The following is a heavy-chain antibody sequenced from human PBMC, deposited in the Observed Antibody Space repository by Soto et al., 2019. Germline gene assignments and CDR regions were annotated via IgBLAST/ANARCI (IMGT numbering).Heavy chain of an antibody. D-gene: IGHD3-16*01. CDR3: ARDGMGPFDY. CDR1: GGSVSSYQ. CDR2: TSYSGNT. V-gene: IGHV4-59*02. Sequence: QVQLQESGPGLLKPSETLSLTCTISGGSVSSYQWSWIRQPPGKGLEWIGLTSYSGNTVYNPSLKSRVAFSVDTSKNHFSLTLTSVTAADTAVYYCARDGMGPFDYWGQGTLVTVSS. J-gene: IGHJ4*02.